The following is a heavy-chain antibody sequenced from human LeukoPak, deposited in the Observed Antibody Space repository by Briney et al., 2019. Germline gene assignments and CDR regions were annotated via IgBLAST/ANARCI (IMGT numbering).Heavy chain of an antibody. D-gene: IGHD3-9*01. CDR1: GFIFSNYA. CDR2: IVGSGANT. Sequence: PGASLRLSCAASGFIFSNYAMSWARQAPGKGLEWVSAIVGSGANTYYADSVKGRSTISRDNPRNTLYLQMNSLRAEDTAVYYCAKWGDYDVLTGYYDPDNWGQGTLVTVSS. CDR3: AKWGDYDVLTGYYDPDN. J-gene: IGHJ4*02. V-gene: IGHV3-23*01.